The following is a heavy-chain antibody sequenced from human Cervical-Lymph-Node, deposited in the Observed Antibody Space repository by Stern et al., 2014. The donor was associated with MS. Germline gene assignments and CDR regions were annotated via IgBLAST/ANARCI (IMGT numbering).Heavy chain of an antibody. CDR3: TKDSGYFSGLFDS. CDR1: GFTFDDFA. CDR2: INWNSGSL. V-gene: IGHV3-9*01. D-gene: IGHD3-22*01. J-gene: IGHJ4*02. Sequence: EVQLLESGGGLVQPGRSLTLSCAASGFTFDDFAMHWVRQAPGKGLEWVSGINWNSGSLAYADSVKGRFSISRDSAKNSLFLQMNSLRPEDTALYYCTKDSGYFSGLFDSWGQGTLVTVSS.